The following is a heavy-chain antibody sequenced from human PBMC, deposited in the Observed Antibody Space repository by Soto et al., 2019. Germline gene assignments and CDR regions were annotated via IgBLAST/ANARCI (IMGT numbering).Heavy chain of an antibody. Sequence: ASVKVSFKASGYTFTGYYMHWLRQAPGQGLEWMGWINPNSGGTNYAQKFQGRVTMTRDTSISTAYMELSRLRSDDTAVYYCARDPGIAVPLNWFDPWGQGTLVTVSS. CDR3: ARDPGIAVPLNWFDP. J-gene: IGHJ5*02. V-gene: IGHV1-2*02. D-gene: IGHD6-19*01. CDR1: GYTFTGYY. CDR2: INPNSGGT.